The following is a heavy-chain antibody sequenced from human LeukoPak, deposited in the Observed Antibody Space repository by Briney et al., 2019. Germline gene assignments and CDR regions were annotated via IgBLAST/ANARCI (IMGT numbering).Heavy chain of an antibody. J-gene: IGHJ4*02. CDR2: MNPNSGNT. CDR3: ARASRVWNDDFDY. V-gene: IGHV1-8*01. CDR1: GYTFTSYD. Sequence: ASVKDSCKASGYTFTSYDINWVRQATGQGLEWMGWMNPNSGNTGYAQKFQGRVTMTRNTSISTAYMELSSLRSEDTAVYYCARASRVWNDDFDYWGQGTLVTVSS. D-gene: IGHD1-1*01.